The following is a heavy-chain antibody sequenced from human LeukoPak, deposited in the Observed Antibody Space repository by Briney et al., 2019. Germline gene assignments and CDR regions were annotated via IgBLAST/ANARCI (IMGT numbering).Heavy chain of an antibody. J-gene: IGHJ4*02. CDR3: AQQRSYVTFDY. D-gene: IGHD6-13*01. CDR1: GGSISSSRYY. Sequence: SETLSLTCTVSGGSISSSRYYWGWIRQPPGKGLEWIGSISYSGSTYYNPSLKSRVTISVDTSKNQFSLKLSSVTAADTAVYYCAQQRSYVTFDYWGQGTLVTVSS. V-gene: IGHV4-39*07. CDR2: ISYSGST.